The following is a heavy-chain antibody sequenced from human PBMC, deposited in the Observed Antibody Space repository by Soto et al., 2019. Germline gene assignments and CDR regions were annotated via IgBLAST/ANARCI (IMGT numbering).Heavy chain of an antibody. J-gene: IGHJ4*02. Sequence: QVQLVQSGAEVKKPGASVKVSCKVSGYTLTELSMHWVRQAPGKGLEWMGGFDPEDGETIYAQKFQGRVTMTEDTSKKTAYMGVGSLGSEETAGYYCATEPAGGGGYNWNYALFDYWGQGTLVTVSS. CDR1: GYTLTELS. CDR2: FDPEDGET. V-gene: IGHV1-24*01. CDR3: ATEPAGGGGYNWNYALFDY. D-gene: IGHD1-7*01.